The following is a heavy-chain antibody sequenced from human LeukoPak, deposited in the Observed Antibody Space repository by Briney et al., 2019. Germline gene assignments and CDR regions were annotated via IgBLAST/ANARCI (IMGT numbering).Heavy chain of an antibody. V-gene: IGHV1-24*01. Sequence: EASVTVSCKVSGYTLTELSMHWVRQAPGKGLEWMGGFDTEDDETIYAQKFQGRVTMTEDTSTDTAYMELSSLRSEDTAMYYCATAQVRLDYYDSSGYNNWGQGTLVTVSS. J-gene: IGHJ4*02. CDR3: ATAQVRLDYYDSSGYNN. CDR2: FDTEDDET. D-gene: IGHD3-22*01. CDR1: GYTLTELS.